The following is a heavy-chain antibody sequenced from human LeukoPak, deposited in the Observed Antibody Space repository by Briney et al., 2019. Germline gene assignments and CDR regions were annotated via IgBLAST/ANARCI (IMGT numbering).Heavy chain of an antibody. D-gene: IGHD2-15*01. CDR3: ARQGGYCSGGSCYSDQLDY. J-gene: IGHJ4*02. CDR2: IYYSGST. CDR1: GGSISSYY. Sequence: PSETLSLTCTVSGGSISSYYWNWIRQPPGKGLEWIGYIYYSGSTNYNPSLKSRVTISVDTSKNQFSLKLSSVTAADTAVYYCARQGGYCSGGSCYSDQLDYWGQGTLVTVSS. V-gene: IGHV4-59*08.